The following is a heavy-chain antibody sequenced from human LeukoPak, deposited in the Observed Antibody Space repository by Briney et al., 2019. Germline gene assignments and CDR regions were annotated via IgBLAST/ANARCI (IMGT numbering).Heavy chain of an antibody. CDR2: IYYSGST. Sequence: PSETLSLTCTVSGGSITSSYWSWIRQPPGKGLEWIGCIYYSGSTNYNPSLKSRATMSVDTSKNQFSLKLTSVTAADTAVYYCVRPIRGYSFDYYDYWGQGTLVTVSS. V-gene: IGHV4-59*01. J-gene: IGHJ4*02. CDR3: VRPIRGYSFDYYDY. D-gene: IGHD5-18*01. CDR1: GGSITSSY.